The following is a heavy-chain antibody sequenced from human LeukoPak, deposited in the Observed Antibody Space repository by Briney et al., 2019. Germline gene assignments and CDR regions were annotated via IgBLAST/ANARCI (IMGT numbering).Heavy chain of an antibody. J-gene: IGHJ6*03. CDR3: ARIRGIAAAITLYYYYYMDV. Sequence: SETLSLTCAVYGGSFSGYYWSWIRQPPGKGLEWIGEINHSGSTNYNPSLKSRVTISVDTSKNQFSLKLSSVTAADTAVYYCARIRGIAAAITLYYYYYMDVWGKGTTVTISS. D-gene: IGHD6-13*01. CDR2: INHSGST. CDR1: GGSFSGYY. V-gene: IGHV4-34*01.